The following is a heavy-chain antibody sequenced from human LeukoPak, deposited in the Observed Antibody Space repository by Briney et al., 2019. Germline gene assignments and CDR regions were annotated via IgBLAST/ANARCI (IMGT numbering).Heavy chain of an antibody. CDR1: GGSIRSSYYY. CDR2: IYDSGST. D-gene: IGHD3-22*01. Sequence: SETLSLTCTVSGGSIRSSYYYWGWIRQPPGKGLEWIGSIYDSGSTYYNPSLKSRVTISVDTSKNQFSLKLNSVTAADTAVYYCAKASGDSSGYRMDVWGHGTTVTVSS. J-gene: IGHJ6*02. CDR3: AKASGDSSGYRMDV. V-gene: IGHV4-39*01.